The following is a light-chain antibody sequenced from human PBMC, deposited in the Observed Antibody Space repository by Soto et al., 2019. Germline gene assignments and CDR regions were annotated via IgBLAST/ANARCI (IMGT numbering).Light chain of an antibody. V-gene: IGKV1-39*01. CDR3: QQSYGSPPYT. J-gene: IGKJ2*01. Sequence: DIQMTQSPSSLSASVGDRVSITCRASQSISTYLNWYQRKPGKAPKPLIYAASSLQSGVPSRFSGSGSGTDFTLSISSVQPEDFATYYCQQSYGSPPYTFGQGTRLDIK. CDR2: AAS. CDR1: QSISTY.